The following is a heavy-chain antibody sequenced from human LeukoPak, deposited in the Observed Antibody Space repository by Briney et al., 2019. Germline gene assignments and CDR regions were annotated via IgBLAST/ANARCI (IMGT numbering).Heavy chain of an antibody. D-gene: IGHD3-10*01. V-gene: IGHV3-7*01. CDR2: IKQDGSEK. Sequence: GGSLRLSRAASGFTFSSYWMTWVRQAPGKGLEWVANIKQDGSEKYYVDSVKGRFTISRDNAKNSLYLQMNSLRAEDTAVYYCARGGLWFGELSGHYWGQGTLVTVSS. CDR3: ARGGLWFGELSGHY. J-gene: IGHJ4*02. CDR1: GFTFSSYW.